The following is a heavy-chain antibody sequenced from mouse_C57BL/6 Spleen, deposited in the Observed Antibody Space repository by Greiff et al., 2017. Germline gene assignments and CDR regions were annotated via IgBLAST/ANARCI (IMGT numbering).Heavy chain of an antibody. CDR2: IDPETGGT. J-gene: IGHJ1*03. Sequence: VQLVESGAELVRPGASVTLSCKASGYTFTDYEMHWVKQTPVHGLEWIGAIDPETGGTAYNQKFKGKAILTADKSSSTAYMELRSLTSEDSAVYYCTRPQTFWYFDVWGTGTTVTVSS. CDR3: TRPQTFWYFDV. V-gene: IGHV1-15*01. CDR1: GYTFTDYE.